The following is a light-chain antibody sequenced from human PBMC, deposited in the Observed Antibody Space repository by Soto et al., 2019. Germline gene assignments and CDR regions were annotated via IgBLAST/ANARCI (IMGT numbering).Light chain of an antibody. CDR3: RQYDTSSWT. Sequence: EIVLTQSPGTLSLSPGERATVFCRASQGVESSYLAWFQQKPGQAPRLLIYGASRRATGVPDKFSGSGSGTDFTLTITGLEPEDFAVYYCRQYDTSSWTFGHGTNVEI. V-gene: IGKV3-20*01. J-gene: IGKJ1*01. CDR2: GAS. CDR1: QGVESSY.